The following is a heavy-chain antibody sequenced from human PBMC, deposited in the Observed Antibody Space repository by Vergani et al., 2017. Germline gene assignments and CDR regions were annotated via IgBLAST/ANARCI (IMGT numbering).Heavy chain of an antibody. D-gene: IGHD2-2*01. J-gene: IGHJ6*03. Sequence: EVQLLESGGGLVQPGGSLRLSCAASGFTFSSYAMSWVRQAPGKGLEWVSAISGSGGSTYYADSVKGRFTISRDNSKNTLYLQMNSLRAEDTAVYYCARGSAAFYYYYYMDVWGKGTTVTVSS. CDR1: GFTFSSYA. CDR3: ARGSAAFYYYYYMDV. V-gene: IGHV3-23*01. CDR2: ISGSGGST.